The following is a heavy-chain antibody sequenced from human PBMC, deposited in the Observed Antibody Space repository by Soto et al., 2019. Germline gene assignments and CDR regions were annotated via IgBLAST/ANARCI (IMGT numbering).Heavy chain of an antibody. J-gene: IGHJ6*03. CDR1: GFTFSSYD. V-gene: IGHV3-13*01. CDR2: IGTAGDT. D-gene: IGHD3-10*01. Sequence: GGSLRLSCAASGFTFSSYDMHWVRQATGKSLEWVSAIGTAGDTYYPGSVKGRFTISRENAKNSLYLQMNSLRAGDTAVYYCARGVVGSGNYFPTYYYYTDVWGKGTTVTVSS. CDR3: ARGVVGSGNYFPTYYYYTDV.